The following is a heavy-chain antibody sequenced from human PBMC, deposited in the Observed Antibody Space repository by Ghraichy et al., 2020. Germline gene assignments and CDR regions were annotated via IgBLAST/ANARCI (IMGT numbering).Heavy chain of an antibody. CDR1: GGSISSSSYY. CDR2: IYYSGST. D-gene: IGHD3-22*01. CDR3: ARHVPNYYDGHNPYYFDY. Sequence: SQTLSLTCTVSGGSISSSSYYWGWIRQPPGKGLEWIGSIYYSGSTYYNPSLKSRVTISVDTSKNQFSLKLSSVTAADTAVYYCARHVPNYYDGHNPYYFDYWGQGTLVTVSS. V-gene: IGHV4-39*01. J-gene: IGHJ4*02.